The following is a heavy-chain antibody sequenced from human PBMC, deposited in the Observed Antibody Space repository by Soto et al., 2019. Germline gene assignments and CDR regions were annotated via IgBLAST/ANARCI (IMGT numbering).Heavy chain of an antibody. J-gene: IGHJ4*02. CDR2: MYYSGST. V-gene: IGHV4-39*07. Sequence: SETLSLTCTVSGGSISSSSYYWGWIRQPPGKGLEWIGSMYYSGSTYYNPSLKSRVTISVDTSKNQFSLKLSSVTAADTAVYYCARAAAGTYNYWGQGTLVTVSS. CDR3: ARAAAGTYNY. D-gene: IGHD6-13*01. CDR1: GGSISSSSYY.